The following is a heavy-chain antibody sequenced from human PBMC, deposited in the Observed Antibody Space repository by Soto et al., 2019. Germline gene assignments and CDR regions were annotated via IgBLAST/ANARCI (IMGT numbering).Heavy chain of an antibody. D-gene: IGHD3-22*01. V-gene: IGHV3-33*01. CDR1: GFTFSSYG. J-gene: IGHJ5*02. CDR2: ILSDGISK. Sequence: GGSLGLAGAASGFTFSSYGMHGGRQLPDKGLEWVAVILSDGISKDYADSVKGRFTISRDNSKNTLYLQMNSLRAEDTAVYYCAQSGPSYDSSGYLTWGQGTLVTVSS. CDR3: AQSGPSYDSSGYLT.